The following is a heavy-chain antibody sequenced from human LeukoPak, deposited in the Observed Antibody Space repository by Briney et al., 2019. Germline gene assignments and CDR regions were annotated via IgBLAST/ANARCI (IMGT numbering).Heavy chain of an antibody. CDR1: GTSVNNSY. Sequence: SETLSLTCTDSGTSVNNSYWRWIRQPAGKGLEWIGRIYSSGSTNYNLSLTSRVSISVDKSKNQVSLKLESVTAADTAVYYCARERVGYVTSGPGPLFDSWGQGTLVTVSS. J-gene: IGHJ4*02. CDR3: ARERVGYVTSGPGPLFDS. V-gene: IGHV4-4*07. D-gene: IGHD2-8*01. CDR2: IYSSGST.